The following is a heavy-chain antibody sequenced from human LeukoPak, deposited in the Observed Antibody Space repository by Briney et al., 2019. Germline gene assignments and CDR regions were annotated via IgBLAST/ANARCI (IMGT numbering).Heavy chain of an antibody. CDR3: AHSGSYYYDSSGYFDAFDI. D-gene: IGHD3-22*01. V-gene: IGHV2-5*02. J-gene: IGHJ3*02. Sequence: SGPTLVNPTQTLTLTCTFSGFSLSTSGVGVGWIRQPPGKALEWLALIYWDDDKRYSPSLKSRLTITKDTSKNQVVLTMTNKDPVDTATYYCAHSGSYYYDSSGYFDAFDIWGQGTMVTVSS. CDR2: IYWDDDK. CDR1: GFSLSTSGVG.